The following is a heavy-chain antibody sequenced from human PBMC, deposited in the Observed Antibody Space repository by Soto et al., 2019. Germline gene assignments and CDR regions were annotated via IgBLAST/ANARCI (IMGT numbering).Heavy chain of an antibody. CDR3: AASDSSSWQHDY. V-gene: IGHV1-69*01. J-gene: IGHJ4*02. CDR1: GDSFSSYA. D-gene: IGHD6-13*01. Sequence: QVQLVQSGAEMQKPGSSVKVSCKVSGDSFSSYAISWVRQAPGEGLEWVGGIIPIFETANYAQNFQGRVTITAVEFTTTAYLEVTRLRPQDTAVFYCAASDSSSWQHDYWGQGTLITVSS. CDR2: IIPIFETA.